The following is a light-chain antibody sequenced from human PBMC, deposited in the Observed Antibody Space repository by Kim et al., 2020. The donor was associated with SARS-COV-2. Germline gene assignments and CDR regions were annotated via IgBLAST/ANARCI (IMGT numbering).Light chain of an antibody. CDR1: HSATTN. J-gene: IGKJ4*01. CDR3: HEYNNWPTLS. Sequence: EIVMTQSPATLSVSPGEGATLSCRASHSATTNLAWYQQKPGQAPRLLIYGASIRASGIPARFSGSGSGTDFTLTISSLQSEDSAVYYWHEYNNWPTLSFGGGTKVDIK. V-gene: IGKV3D-15*01. CDR2: GAS.